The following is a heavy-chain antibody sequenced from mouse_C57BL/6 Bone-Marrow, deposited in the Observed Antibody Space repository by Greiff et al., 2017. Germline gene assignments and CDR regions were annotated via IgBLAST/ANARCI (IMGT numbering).Heavy chain of an antibody. CDR3: ARSEYGNYYY. J-gene: IGHJ2*01. CDR2: IYPSDSET. CDR1: GYTFTSYW. V-gene: IGHV1-61*01. D-gene: IGHD2-10*02. Sequence: QVQLQQPGAELVRPGSSVKLSCKASGYTFTSYWMDWVKQRPGQGLEWIGNIYPSDSETHYNQKFKDKATLTVDKSSSTAYMQLSSLTSEDSAVYYCARSEYGNYYYWGQGTTLTVSS.